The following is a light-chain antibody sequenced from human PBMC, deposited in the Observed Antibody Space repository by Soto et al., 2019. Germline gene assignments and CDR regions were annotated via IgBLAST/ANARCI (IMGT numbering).Light chain of an antibody. Sequence: EIVMTQSPDTLSVSAGERATLSCRASQSVSSNLAWYQQKPGQAPRLLIYGASTRATGIPARFSGSGPGTEFTLTISSLQSDDFATYYCLQYHTYRTFGQGTKVDIK. CDR2: GAS. CDR1: QSVSSN. CDR3: LQYHTYRT. J-gene: IGKJ1*01. V-gene: IGKV3-15*01.